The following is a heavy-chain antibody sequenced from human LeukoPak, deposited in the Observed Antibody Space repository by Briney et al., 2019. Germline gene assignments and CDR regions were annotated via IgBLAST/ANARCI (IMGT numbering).Heavy chain of an antibody. J-gene: IGHJ4*02. CDR1: GYTFTAYY. Sequence: GSVWVSCKASGYTFTAYYVHWVRQAPGQGPEWMGWIHPNSGGTKYAQNFQGRVTMTRDTSITTAYMELSSLRSDDTAVYYCARGDIYRDYWGPGTLVIVSS. V-gene: IGHV1-2*02. CDR2: IHPNSGGT. CDR3: ARGDIYRDY. D-gene: IGHD2-21*01.